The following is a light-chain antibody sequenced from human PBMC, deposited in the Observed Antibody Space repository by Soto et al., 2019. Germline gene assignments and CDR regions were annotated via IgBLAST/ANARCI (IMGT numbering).Light chain of an antibody. Sequence: EIVLTQSPATLSLSPGERATLSCRASQSVSTYLLWYQQKPGQAPRLLIYDTSNRATGIPARFSGSGSGTDFTLTIRSLEPEDFAVYYCQQRINWPPITFGQGTRLEIK. CDR3: QQRINWPPIT. CDR1: QSVSTY. CDR2: DTS. V-gene: IGKV3-11*01. J-gene: IGKJ5*01.